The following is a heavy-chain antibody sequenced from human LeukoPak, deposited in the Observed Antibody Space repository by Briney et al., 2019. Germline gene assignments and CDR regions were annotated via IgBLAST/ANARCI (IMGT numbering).Heavy chain of an antibody. D-gene: IGHD6-13*01. V-gene: IGHV3-53*01. CDR3: AKEAEAAGGAFDY. CDR1: GFTVSSNY. CDR2: ISGGGST. Sequence: GGSLRLSCAASGFTVSSNYMTWVRQAPGKGLEWVSAISGGGSTYYADSVKGRFTISRDNSKNTLYLQMKSLRADDTAVYYCAKEAEAAGGAFDYWGQGTLVTVSS. J-gene: IGHJ4*02.